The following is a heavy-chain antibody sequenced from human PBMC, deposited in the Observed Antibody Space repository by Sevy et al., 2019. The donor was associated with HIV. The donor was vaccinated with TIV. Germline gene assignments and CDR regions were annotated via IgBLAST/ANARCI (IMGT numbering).Heavy chain of an antibody. Sequence: ASVKVSCKVSGYTLTKLSIHWVRQAPGKGLEWMGYFDPQEGETIYAQRFQGRLTMTVDTSTDTAYMELSSLTSEDTAVYYCATVGLRYYSGSSSYEGDWLEPWGQGTQVTVSS. CDR3: ATVGLRYYSGSSSYEGDWLEP. V-gene: IGHV1-24*01. CDR1: GYTLTKLS. J-gene: IGHJ5*02. CDR2: FDPQEGET. D-gene: IGHD2-15*01.